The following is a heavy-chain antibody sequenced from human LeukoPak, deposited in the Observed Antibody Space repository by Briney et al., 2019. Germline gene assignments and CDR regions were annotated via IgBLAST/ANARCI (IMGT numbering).Heavy chain of an antibody. Sequence: SETLSLTCTVSGGSISSSTYCWGWIRQPPGKGLEWIGSFYCSGSTYYNPSLKSRVTISVDTSKNQFSMKLSSVTAADTAVYYCARLRSPVTNLYYFDYWGQGTLVTVSS. V-gene: IGHV4-39*01. D-gene: IGHD4-17*01. CDR3: ARLRSPVTNLYYFDY. CDR2: FYCSGST. CDR1: GGSISSSTYC. J-gene: IGHJ4*02.